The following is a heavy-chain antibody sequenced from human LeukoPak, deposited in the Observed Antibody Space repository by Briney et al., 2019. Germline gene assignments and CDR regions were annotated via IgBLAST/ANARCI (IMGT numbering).Heavy chain of an antibody. CDR2: ISAYNGNT. D-gene: IGHD3-22*01. Sequence: GASVKVSCKASGYTFTSYGISWVRQAPGQGLDWMGWISAYNGNTNYAQKLQGRVTMTTDTSTSTAYMELRSLRSDDTAVYYCARDHRSLGYSYGYAYYYDSSGPGYWGQGTLVTVAS. CDR1: GYTFTSYG. V-gene: IGHV1-18*01. CDR3: ARDHRSLGYSYGYAYYYDSSGPGY. J-gene: IGHJ4*02.